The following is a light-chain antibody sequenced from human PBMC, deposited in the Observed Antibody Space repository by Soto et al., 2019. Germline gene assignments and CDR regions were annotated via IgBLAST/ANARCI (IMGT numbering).Light chain of an antibody. Sequence: EIVMTQSPATLSVSPGERATLSCRASQSVSSNLAWYQQKPGQAPRLLIYGASTRATGIPARFSGSGSGTEFTLTISSLQSEDFAVYYCQQYNNWPETFGQGNKLEIK. J-gene: IGKJ2*01. CDR3: QQYNNWPET. CDR2: GAS. CDR1: QSVSSN. V-gene: IGKV3-15*01.